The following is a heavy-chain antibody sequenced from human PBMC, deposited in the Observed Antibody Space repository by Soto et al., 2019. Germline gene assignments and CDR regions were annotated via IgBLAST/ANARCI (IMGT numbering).Heavy chain of an antibody. CDR1: GFTFSSYG. CDR2: IWYDESNK. D-gene: IGHD1-26*01. V-gene: IGHV3-33*01. Sequence: GGSLRLSCAASGFTFSSYGVHWVRQAPGKWLEWVAVIWYDESNKNYADSVKGRLPMTRDKSKNTVYLQMNSLRSEDTAVYYCARDGIVGATTLSYEYDAFDIWGQGTMVTVSS. J-gene: IGHJ3*02. CDR3: ARDGIVGATTLSYEYDAFDI.